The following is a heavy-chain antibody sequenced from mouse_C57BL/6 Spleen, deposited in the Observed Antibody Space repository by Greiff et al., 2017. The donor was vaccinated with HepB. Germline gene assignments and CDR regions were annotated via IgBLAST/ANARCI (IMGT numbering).Heavy chain of an antibody. Sequence: EVKLQESGAELVRPGASVKLSCTASGFNIKDYYMHWVKQRPEQGLEWIERIDPEDGDTEYAPKFQGKATMTADTSSNTAYLQLSSLTSEDTAVYYCTTSGPYDGYYDYAMDYWGQGTSVTVSS. D-gene: IGHD2-3*01. CDR2: IDPEDGDT. J-gene: IGHJ4*01. CDR3: TTSGPYDGYYDYAMDY. V-gene: IGHV14-1*01. CDR1: GFNIKDYY.